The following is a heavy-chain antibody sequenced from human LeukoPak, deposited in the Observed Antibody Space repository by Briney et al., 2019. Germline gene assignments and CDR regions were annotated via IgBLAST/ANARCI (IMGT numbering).Heavy chain of an antibody. V-gene: IGHV1-18*01. CDR2: ISAYNGDT. CDR1: GYIFTSYS. D-gene: IGHD2-2*01. CDR3: ASQIVVVPAARPYGMDV. Sequence: ASVKVCCKASGYIFTSYSISWVRQAPGQGLEWMGWISAYNGDTNYVQKLQGRVTMTTDTSTSTAYMELSSLRSEDTAVYYCASQIVVVPAARPYGMDVWGQGTTVTVSS. J-gene: IGHJ6*02.